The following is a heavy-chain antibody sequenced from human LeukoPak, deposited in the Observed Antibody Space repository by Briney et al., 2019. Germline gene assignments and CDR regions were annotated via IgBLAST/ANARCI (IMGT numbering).Heavy chain of an antibody. CDR1: GGSISSYY. D-gene: IGHD3-22*01. V-gene: IGHV4-59*01. Sequence: SETLSLTCTVSGGSISSYYWSWIRQPPGKGLECVGYIYYSGSSNYNHSLKSRVSISVDTSKNHFSLKLSSVTAADTAVYYCAGSLSGPDSSGYYGYWGQGTLVTVSS. J-gene: IGHJ4*02. CDR3: AGSLSGPDSSGYYGY. CDR2: IYYSGSS.